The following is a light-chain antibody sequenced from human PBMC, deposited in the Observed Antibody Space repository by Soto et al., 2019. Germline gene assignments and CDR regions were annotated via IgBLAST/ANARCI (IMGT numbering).Light chain of an antibody. CDR3: QQYNNWWT. CDR1: QTVSSN. J-gene: IGKJ1*01. Sequence: EIVMTQSPATLSVSPGERATLSCRASQTVSSNLAWYQQKPGQAPRLLIYRASTRATGIPARFSGSVSGTDFTLPITSFQSEDFAVYYCQQYNNWWTFGQGTKVEIK. V-gene: IGKV3-15*01. CDR2: RAS.